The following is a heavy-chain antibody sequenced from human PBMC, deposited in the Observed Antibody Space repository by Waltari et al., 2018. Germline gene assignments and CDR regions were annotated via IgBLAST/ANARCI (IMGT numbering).Heavy chain of an antibody. J-gene: IGHJ4*02. Sequence: QLQLQESGPGLVKPSETLSLTCTVSGGSISSSSYYWGWIRQPPGKGLEWIGSIYYSGSTYYNPSLKSRVTISVDTSKNQFSLKLSSVTAADTAVYYCARGRITYPFDYWGQGTLVTVSS. V-gene: IGHV4-39*07. CDR2: IYYSGST. CDR1: GGSISSSSYY. CDR3: ARGRITYPFDY. D-gene: IGHD1-20*01.